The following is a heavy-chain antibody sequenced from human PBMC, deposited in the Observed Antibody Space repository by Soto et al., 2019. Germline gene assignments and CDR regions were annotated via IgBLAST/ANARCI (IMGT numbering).Heavy chain of an antibody. CDR3: AHRYCSGGSCYRIFDY. V-gene: IGHV2-5*01. CDR1: GFSLSTSGVG. CDR2: IYWNDDK. J-gene: IGHJ4*02. Sequence: QITLKESGPTLVKPTQTLTLTCTFSGFSLSTSGVGVGWIRQPPGKALEWLALIYWNDDKRYSPSLKSRLTLTKDTSKNQVVLTMTNMDPVDTATYYCAHRYCSGGSCYRIFDYWGQGTLVTVSS. D-gene: IGHD2-15*01.